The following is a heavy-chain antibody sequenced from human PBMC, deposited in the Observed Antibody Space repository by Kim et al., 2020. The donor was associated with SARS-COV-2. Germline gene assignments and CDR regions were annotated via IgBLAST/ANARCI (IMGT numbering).Heavy chain of an antibody. CDR1: GGSISSYY. CDR3: ARLGRGTTGIIDAFDI. Sequence: SETLSLTCTVSGGSISSYYWSWIRQPPGKGLEWIGYIYYSGSTNYNPSLKSRVTISVDTSKNQFSLKLSSVTAADTAVYYCARLGRGTTGIIDAFDIWGRGTMVTVSS. J-gene: IGHJ3*02. V-gene: IGHV4-59*08. CDR2: IYYSGST. D-gene: IGHD1-1*01.